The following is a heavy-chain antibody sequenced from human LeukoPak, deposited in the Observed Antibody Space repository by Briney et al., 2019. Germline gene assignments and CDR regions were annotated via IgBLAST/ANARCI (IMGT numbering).Heavy chain of an antibody. J-gene: IGHJ5*02. CDR2: INHSGST. Sequence: SETLSLICAVYGGSFSGYYWSWIRQPPGKGLEWIGGINHSGSTNYNPSLKSRVTISVDTSKNQFSLKLSSATAADTAVYYCARGSWFDPWGQGTLVTVSS. CDR3: ARGSWFDP. V-gene: IGHV4-34*01. CDR1: GGSFSGYY.